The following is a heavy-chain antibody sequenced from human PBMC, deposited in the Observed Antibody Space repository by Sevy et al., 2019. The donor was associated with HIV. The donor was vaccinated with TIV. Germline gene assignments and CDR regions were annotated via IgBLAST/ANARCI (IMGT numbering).Heavy chain of an antibody. J-gene: IGHJ4*02. CDR2: IIPIFGTA. Sequence: ASVKVSCKASGGTFSSYAISWVRQAPGQGLEWMGGIIPIFGTANYAQKFQGRVTITADESTSTAYMELSSLRSEDTAVYYCARGARGYSGYDSYYFDYWGQRTLVTASS. D-gene: IGHD5-12*01. CDR3: ARGARGYSGYDSYYFDY. CDR1: GGTFSSYA. V-gene: IGHV1-69*13.